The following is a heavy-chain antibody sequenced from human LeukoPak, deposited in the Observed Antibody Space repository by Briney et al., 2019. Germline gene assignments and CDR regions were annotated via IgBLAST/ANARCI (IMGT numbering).Heavy chain of an antibody. CDR3: ARGRGNYYYYYYYMDV. CDR2: INHSGST. J-gene: IGHJ6*03. D-gene: IGHD1-7*01. CDR1: GGSFSGYY. Sequence: SETLSLTCAVYGGSFSGYYWSWIRQPPGKGLEWIGEINHSGSTDYNPSLKSRVTISVDTSKNQFSLKLSSVTAADTAVYYCARGRGNYYYYYYYMDVWGKGTTVTVSS. V-gene: IGHV4-34*01.